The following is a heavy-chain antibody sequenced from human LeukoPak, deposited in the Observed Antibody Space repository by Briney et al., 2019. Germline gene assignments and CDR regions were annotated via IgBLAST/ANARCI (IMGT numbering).Heavy chain of an antibody. CDR3: AKELMGFDY. CDR1: GFTFTSYA. D-gene: IGHD2-8*01. J-gene: IGHJ4*02. Sequence: GGSRRLSCAAPGFTFTSYAMSWVRQAPGKGLEWVSSVSGTGITTYYADSVKGRFTVSRDNSKDTVYLQMNSLRGEDTAVYYCAKELMGFDYWGQGSLVTVSS. V-gene: IGHV3-23*01. CDR2: VSGTGITT.